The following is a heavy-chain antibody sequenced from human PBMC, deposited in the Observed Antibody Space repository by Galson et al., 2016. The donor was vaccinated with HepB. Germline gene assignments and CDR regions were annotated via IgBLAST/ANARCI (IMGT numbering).Heavy chain of an antibody. CDR3: ARLSNGWIRFDS. V-gene: IGHV7-4-1*02. CDR2: ISTNTGNP. J-gene: IGHJ4*02. D-gene: IGHD6-19*01. Sequence: SVKVSCKASGFTLRNSDMNWVRQAPGQGLEWMGWISTNTGNPTYAQGFTGRFVFSFDASVSTAYLDINSLETGDTAIYYCARLSNGWIRFDSWGQGSLVTVSS. CDR1: GFTLRNSD.